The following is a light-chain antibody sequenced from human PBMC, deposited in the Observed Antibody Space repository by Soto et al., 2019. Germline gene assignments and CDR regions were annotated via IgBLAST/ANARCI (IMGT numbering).Light chain of an antibody. J-gene: IGKJ1*01. CDR1: QSISPY. CDR2: AGS. V-gene: IGKV1-39*01. CDR3: QQYYSSPTWT. Sequence: DIQMTQSPSSLSASVGDRVTITCRASQSISPYLNWYQQKPGKVPKLLIYAGSSLQSGVPSRFSCSGSGTDFILTISSLQPEDFATYYCQQYYSSPTWTFGQGTKVEVK.